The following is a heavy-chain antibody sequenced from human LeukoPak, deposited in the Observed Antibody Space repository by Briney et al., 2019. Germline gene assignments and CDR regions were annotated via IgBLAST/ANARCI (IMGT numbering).Heavy chain of an antibody. CDR1: GYTFTSYA. CDR2: INTNTGNP. V-gene: IGHV7-4-1*02. CDR3: ARDMGEILDRITIFGVVTEYYYYMDV. D-gene: IGHD3-3*01. Sequence: GASVKVSCKASGYTFTSYAMNWVRQAPGQGLEWMGWINTNTGNPTYAQGFTGRFVFSLDTSVSTAYLQISSLKAEDTAVYYCARDMGEILDRITIFGVVTEYYYYMDVWGKGTTVTVSS. J-gene: IGHJ6*03.